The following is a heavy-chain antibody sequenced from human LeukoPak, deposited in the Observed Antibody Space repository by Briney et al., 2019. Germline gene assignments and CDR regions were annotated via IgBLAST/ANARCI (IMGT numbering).Heavy chain of an antibody. J-gene: IGHJ4*02. CDR1: GFXVSSNY. D-gene: IGHD3-10*01. Sequence: PGGSLRLSCAASGFXVSSNYMSWVRQAPGKGLEWVSVIYSGGSTYYADSVKGRFTISRDNSKNTLYLQMNSLRAEDTAVYYCARALWGWLPFDYWGQGTLVTVSS. CDR3: ARALWGWLPFDY. CDR2: IYSGGST. V-gene: IGHV3-66*01.